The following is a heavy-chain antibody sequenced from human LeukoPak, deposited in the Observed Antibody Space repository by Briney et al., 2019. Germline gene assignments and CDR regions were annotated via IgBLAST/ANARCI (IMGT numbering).Heavy chain of an antibody. V-gene: IGHV1-24*01. D-gene: IGHD1-26*01. CDR2: FDPEDGET. CDR1: GYTLTELS. J-gene: IGHJ5*02. CDR3: ATVGIVGATVSYNWFDP. Sequence: ASVKVSCKVSGYTLTELSMHWARQAPGKGLEWMGGFDPEDGETIYAQKFQGRVTMTEDTSTDTAYMELSSLRSEDTAVYYCATVGIVGATVSYNWFDPWGQGTLVTVSS.